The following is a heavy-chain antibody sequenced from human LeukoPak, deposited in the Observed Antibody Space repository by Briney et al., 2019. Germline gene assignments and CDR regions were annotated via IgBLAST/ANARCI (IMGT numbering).Heavy chain of an antibody. J-gene: IGHJ6*03. D-gene: IGHD4-17*01. V-gene: IGHV1-46*01. Sequence: ASVKVSCKASGYTFTSYYMHWVRQAPGQGLEWMGIINPSGGSTSYAQKFQGRVTMTRDTSTSTVYMELSSLRSEDTAVYYCARDKSRGDYQVRYYYMDVWGKGTTVTISS. CDR2: INPSGGST. CDR1: GYTFTSYY. CDR3: ARDKSRGDYQVRYYYMDV.